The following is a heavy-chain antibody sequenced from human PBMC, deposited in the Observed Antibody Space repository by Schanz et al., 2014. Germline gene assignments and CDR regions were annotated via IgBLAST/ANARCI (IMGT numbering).Heavy chain of an antibody. CDR2: ISSTSSYI. CDR1: GFTFNNFN. D-gene: IGHD6-19*01. Sequence: EVQLVESGGGLVKPGGSLRLSCAASGFTFNNFNMNWVRQAPGKGLEWVSSISSTSSYIFYADSVKGRFTISRDNPKKTLYLQMNSLRAEDTAVYYCARDHQWLARYYMDVWGKGTTVTVSS. V-gene: IGHV3-21*01. J-gene: IGHJ6*03. CDR3: ARDHQWLARYYMDV.